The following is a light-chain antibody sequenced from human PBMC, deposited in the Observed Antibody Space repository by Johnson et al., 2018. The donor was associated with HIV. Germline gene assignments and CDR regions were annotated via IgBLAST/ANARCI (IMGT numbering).Light chain of an antibody. J-gene: IGLJ1*01. Sequence: SVLTQPPSVSAAPGQQVTISCSGSSSNIGNNYVSWYQQLPGTAPKLLIYENNKRPSGIPDRFSGSKSGTSATLGITGLQTGDEADYYCGTWDSSLSAGQGVFGTGTKVTVL. CDR1: SSNIGNNY. CDR3: GTWDSSLSAGQGV. CDR2: ENN. V-gene: IGLV1-51*02.